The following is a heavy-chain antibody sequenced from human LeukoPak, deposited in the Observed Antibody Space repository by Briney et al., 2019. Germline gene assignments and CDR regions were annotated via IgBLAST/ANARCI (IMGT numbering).Heavy chain of an antibody. J-gene: IGHJ4*02. CDR3: ARLVEPAANPLWFGELLQGAGGDY. CDR2: IYPGDSDT. CDR1: GYSFTSYW. D-gene: IGHD3-10*01. Sequence: LGGSLKISCKGSGYSFTSYWIGWVRQMPGKGLEWMGIIYPGDSDTRYSPSFQGQVTISADKSISTAYLQWSSLNASDTAMYYCARLVEPAANPLWFGELLQGAGGDYWGQGTLVIVSS. V-gene: IGHV5-51*01.